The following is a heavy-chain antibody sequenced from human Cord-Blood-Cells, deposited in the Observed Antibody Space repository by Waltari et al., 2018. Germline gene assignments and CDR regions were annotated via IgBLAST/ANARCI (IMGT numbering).Heavy chain of an antibody. CDR1: GFTVSSNY. CDR3: ARVIVREDTIFGVVTIPDYYYYMDV. Sequence: EVQLVESGGGLIQPGGSLRLSCAASGFTVSSNYMSWVRQSPGQGLERVSVIYSGGSTYYADSVKGRFTISRDNSKNTLYLQMNSLRAEDTAVYYCARVIVREDTIFGVVTIPDYYYYMDVWGKGTTVTVSS. V-gene: IGHV3-53*01. D-gene: IGHD3-3*01. J-gene: IGHJ6*03. CDR2: IYSGGST.